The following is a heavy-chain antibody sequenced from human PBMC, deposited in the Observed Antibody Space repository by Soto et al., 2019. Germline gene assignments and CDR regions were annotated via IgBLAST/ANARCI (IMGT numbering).Heavy chain of an antibody. D-gene: IGHD6-13*01. Sequence: EVQLVESGGGLVQPGGSLRLSCAASGFTFSSYWMHWVRQAPGKGLVWVSRINGDGSSTNYADSVKGRFTTSRDNAKNTLHLQMNSLRAEDTAVYYCAGGNSWNSDFWGQGTLVTVSS. J-gene: IGHJ4*02. CDR2: INGDGSST. V-gene: IGHV3-74*01. CDR1: GFTFSSYW. CDR3: AGGNSWNSDF.